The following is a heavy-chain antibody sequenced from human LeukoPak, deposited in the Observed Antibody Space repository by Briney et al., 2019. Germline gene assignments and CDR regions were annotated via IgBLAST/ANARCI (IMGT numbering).Heavy chain of an antibody. CDR1: GGTFSSYA. D-gene: IGHD1-26*01. Sequence: ASVKVSCKASGGTFSSYAISWVRQAPGQGLEWMGGIIPIFGTANYAQKFQGRVTITADESTSTAYMELGSLRSEDTAVYYCASCGSYPPCYFDYWGQGTLVTVSS. CDR3: ASCGSYPPCYFDY. V-gene: IGHV1-69*13. CDR2: IIPIFGTA. J-gene: IGHJ4*02.